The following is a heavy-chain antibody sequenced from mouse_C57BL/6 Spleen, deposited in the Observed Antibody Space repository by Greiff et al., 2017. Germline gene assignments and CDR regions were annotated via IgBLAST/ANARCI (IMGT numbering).Heavy chain of an antibody. CDR2: ISDGGSYT. CDR3: ARDGGELLNTGLDY. Sequence: EVKVVESGGGLVKPGGSLKLSCAASGFTFSSYAMSWVRQTPEKRLEWVATISDGGSYTYYPDNVKGRFTISRDNAKNNLYLQMSHLKSEDTAMYYCARDGGELLNTGLDYWGQGTTRTVSS. J-gene: IGHJ2*01. CDR1: GFTFSSYA. D-gene: IGHD5-1-1*01. V-gene: IGHV5-4*01.